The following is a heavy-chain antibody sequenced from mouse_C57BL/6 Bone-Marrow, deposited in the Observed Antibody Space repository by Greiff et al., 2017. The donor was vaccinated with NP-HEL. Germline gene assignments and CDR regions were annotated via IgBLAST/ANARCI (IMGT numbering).Heavy chain of an antibody. CDR3: ARGVITTVVYWYFDV. V-gene: IGHV2-2*01. Sequence: VQRVESGPGLVQPSQSLSITCTVSGFSLTSYGVHWVRQSPGKGLEWLGVIWSGGSTDSNAAFISRLSISKDNSKSQVFFKMNSLQADDTAIYYCARGVITTVVYWYFDVWGTGTTVTVSS. J-gene: IGHJ1*03. D-gene: IGHD1-1*01. CDR2: IWSGGST. CDR1: GFSLTSYG.